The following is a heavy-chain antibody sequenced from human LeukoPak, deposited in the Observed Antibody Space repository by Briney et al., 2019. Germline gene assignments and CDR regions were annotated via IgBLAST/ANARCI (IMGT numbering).Heavy chain of an antibody. CDR2: IWYDGSNK. D-gene: IGHD7-27*01. J-gene: IGHJ6*02. V-gene: IGHV3-33*06. Sequence: GRSLRLSCAASGFTFSSYGMHWVRQAPGKGLEWVAVIWYDGSNKYYADSVKGRFTISRDNSKNTLYLQMNSLRAEDTAVYYCAKEGTWGPYYYYGMDVWGQGTTVTVSS. CDR1: GFTFSSYG. CDR3: AKEGTWGPYYYYGMDV.